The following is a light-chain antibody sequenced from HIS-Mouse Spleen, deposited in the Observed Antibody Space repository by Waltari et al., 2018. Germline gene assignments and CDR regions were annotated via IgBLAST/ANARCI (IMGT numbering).Light chain of an antibody. Sequence: QSVLTQPPPSSGTPGQRVTTTCSGISPTIGRNSAYCYQQLPGTAPKLLIYRNNQRPSGVPDRFSGSKSGTSASLAISGLRSEDEADYYCAAWDDSLSGPVFGGGTKLTVL. V-gene: IGLV1-47*01. CDR1: SPTIGRNS. CDR2: RNN. CDR3: AAWDDSLSGPV. J-gene: IGLJ3*02.